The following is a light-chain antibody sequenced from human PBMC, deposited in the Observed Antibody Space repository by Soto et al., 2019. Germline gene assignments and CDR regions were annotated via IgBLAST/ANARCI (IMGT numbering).Light chain of an antibody. CDR3: QQYYSSLLT. V-gene: IGKV4-1*01. CDR2: WAS. Sequence: DIVMTQSPDSLAVSLGERATINCKSSQSVLYTSDNKNYLAWYQQKPRQPPKLLIYWASTRESGVPDRFSGSGSGTDFTLTISSLQAEDVAVYYCQQYYSSLLTFGGGTRVEIK. CDR1: QSVLYTSDNKNY. J-gene: IGKJ4*01.